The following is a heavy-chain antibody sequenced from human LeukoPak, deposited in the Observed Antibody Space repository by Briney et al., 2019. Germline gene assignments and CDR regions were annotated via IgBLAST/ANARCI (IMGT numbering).Heavy chain of an antibody. V-gene: IGHV4-34*01. CDR3: ARQWGVLLWFGELLLNWFDP. Sequence: NASETLSLTCAVYGGSFSGYYWSWIRQPPGKGLEWIGEINHSGSTNYNPSLKSRVTISVDTSKNQFSLKLSSVTAADTAVYYCARQWGVLLWFGELLLNWFDPWGQGTLVTVSS. CDR2: INHSGST. CDR1: GGSFSGYY. D-gene: IGHD3-10*01. J-gene: IGHJ5*02.